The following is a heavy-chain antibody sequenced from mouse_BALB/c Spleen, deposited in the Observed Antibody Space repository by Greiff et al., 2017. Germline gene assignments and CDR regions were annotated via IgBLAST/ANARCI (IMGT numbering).Heavy chain of an antibody. CDR1: GYTFTDYV. CDR2: IYPGSGST. Sequence: QVQLQQSGPELVKPGASVKMSCKASGYTFTDYVISWVKQRTGQGLEWIGEIYPGSGSTYYNEKFKGKATLTADKSSNTAYMQLSSLTSEDSAVYFCAREGAYYRYDRSGYYAMDYWGQGTSVTVSS. J-gene: IGHJ4*01. V-gene: IGHV1-81*01. D-gene: IGHD2-14*01. CDR3: AREGAYYRYDRSGYYAMDY.